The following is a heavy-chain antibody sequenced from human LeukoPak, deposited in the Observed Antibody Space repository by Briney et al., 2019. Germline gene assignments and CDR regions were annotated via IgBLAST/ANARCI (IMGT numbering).Heavy chain of an antibody. V-gene: IGHV3-21*01. CDR2: ISSSSSYT. CDR1: GFTFSSYS. CDR3: ARGRTVAGTDY. Sequence: SGGSLRLSCAASGFTFSSYSMNWVRQAPGKGLEWVSSISSSSSYTYYADSVKGRFTISRDNAKNSLYLQMNSLRAEDTAVYYCARGRTVAGTDYWGQGTLVTVSS. D-gene: IGHD6-19*01. J-gene: IGHJ4*02.